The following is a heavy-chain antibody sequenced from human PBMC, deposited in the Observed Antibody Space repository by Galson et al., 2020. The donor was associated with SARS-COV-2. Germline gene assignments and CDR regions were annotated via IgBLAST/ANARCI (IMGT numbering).Heavy chain of an antibody. CDR2: INTNTGNP. CDR1: GYTFTSYA. D-gene: IGHD3-3*01. Sequence: ASVKVSCKASGYTFTSYAMNWVRQAPGQGLEWMGWINTNTGNPTYAQGFPGRFVFSLDTSVSTAYLQISSLKAEDTAVYYCARDVKDFWSGYYTGWDYYYYMDVWGKGTTVTVSS. CDR3: ARDVKDFWSGYYTGWDYYYYMDV. V-gene: IGHV7-4-1*02. J-gene: IGHJ6*03.